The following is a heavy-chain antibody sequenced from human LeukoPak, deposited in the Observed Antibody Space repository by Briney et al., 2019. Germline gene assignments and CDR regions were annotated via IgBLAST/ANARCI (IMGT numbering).Heavy chain of an antibody. CDR3: AREENSYALQDSYYYYGMDV. D-gene: IGHD5-18*01. J-gene: IGHJ6*02. CDR1: GYTFTSYG. CDR2: ISAYNGNT. V-gene: IGHV1-18*01. Sequence: GASVKVSCKASGYTFTSYGISWVRQAPGQGLEWMGWISAYNGNTNYAQKLQGRGTMTTDTSTSTAYIELGSLRSDDPAVYYYAREENSYALQDSYYYYGMDVWGQGTTVTVSS.